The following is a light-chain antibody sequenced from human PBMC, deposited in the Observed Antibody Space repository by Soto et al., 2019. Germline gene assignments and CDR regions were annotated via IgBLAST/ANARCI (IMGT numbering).Light chain of an antibody. Sequence: EIVMTQSPATLSVSPGERATLSCRASQSVSSNLAWYQQRPGQPPRLLIYGASTRATGIPARFSGGGSGTEFTLTISSLQSEDFAVYYCQQYNNWLWTFGQGTKV. V-gene: IGKV3-15*01. J-gene: IGKJ1*01. CDR1: QSVSSN. CDR2: GAS. CDR3: QQYNNWLWT.